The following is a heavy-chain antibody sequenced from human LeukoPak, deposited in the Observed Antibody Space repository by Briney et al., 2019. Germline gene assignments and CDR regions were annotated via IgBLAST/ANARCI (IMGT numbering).Heavy chain of an antibody. Sequence: SETLSHTCAVYGGSSSGYYWSSIRPPPGKGLERIGQINHSGSTHYNPSLKCRVTISVDTSKNQFSLKLSSVTAADTAVYYCARDSGDCSSTSCLLYGMDVWGQGTTVTVSS. D-gene: IGHD2-2*01. CDR3: ARDSGDCSSTSCLLYGMDV. V-gene: IGHV4-34*01. CDR1: GGSSSGYY. CDR2: INHSGST. J-gene: IGHJ6*02.